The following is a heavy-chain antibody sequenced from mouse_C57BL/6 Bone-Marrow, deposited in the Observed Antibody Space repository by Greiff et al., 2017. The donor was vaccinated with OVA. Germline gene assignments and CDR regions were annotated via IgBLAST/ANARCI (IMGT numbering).Heavy chain of an antibody. CDR2: INPNNGGT. D-gene: IGHD2-2*01. J-gene: IGHJ3*01. V-gene: IGHV1-26*01. CDR1: GYTFTDYY. CDR3: ARSEGYDAGLFAY. Sequence: EVQLQQSGPELVKPGASVKISCKASGYTFTDYYMNWVKQSHGKSLEWIGDINPNNGGTSYNQKFKGKATLTVDKSSSTAYMELRSLTSEDSAVYYCARSEGYDAGLFAYWGQGTLVTVSA.